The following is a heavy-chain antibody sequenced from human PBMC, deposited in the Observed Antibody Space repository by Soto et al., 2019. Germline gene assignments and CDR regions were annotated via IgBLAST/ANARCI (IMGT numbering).Heavy chain of an antibody. CDR2: IYWDDDK. CDR3: APIPNYYQYDWFAP. V-gene: IGHV2-5*02. D-gene: IGHD3-16*01. CDR1: GFSLTTRGVG. Sequence: QITLKESGPTLVKPTQTLTLTCTFSGFSLTTRGVGVGWIRQPPGKALECLALIYWDDDKRYSPSLQSRLSITKDTSKYQVVLTMNNVDPVETATYYCAPIPNYYQYDWFAPWGKGTLVSVSS. J-gene: IGHJ5*02.